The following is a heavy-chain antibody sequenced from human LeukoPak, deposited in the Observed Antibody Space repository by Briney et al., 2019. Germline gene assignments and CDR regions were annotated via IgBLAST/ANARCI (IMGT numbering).Heavy chain of an antibody. CDR3: ARAEIAARDPYKWFDP. D-gene: IGHD6-6*01. Sequence: ASVKVSCKASGYTFTGYYMHWVRQAPGQGLEWMGWINPNSGGTNYAQKFQGRVTMTRDTSISTAYMELSRLRSDDTAVYYCARAEIAARDPYKWFDPWGQGTLVIVSS. J-gene: IGHJ5*02. CDR2: INPNSGGT. V-gene: IGHV1-2*02. CDR1: GYTFTGYY.